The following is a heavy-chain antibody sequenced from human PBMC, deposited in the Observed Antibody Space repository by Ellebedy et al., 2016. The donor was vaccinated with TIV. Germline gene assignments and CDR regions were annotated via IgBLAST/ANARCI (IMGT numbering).Heavy chain of an antibody. D-gene: IGHD2-15*01. CDR2: TWCDGIAK. Sequence: PGGSLRLSCAASEFTFSTYHMHCVRQAPGKGLEWVSATWCDGIAKFYAESVKGRFTISRDNSQNTLYLEMNSLSADDTALYYCARELGGSGGSDFDYWGQGTLVTVSS. V-gene: IGHV3-33*01. J-gene: IGHJ4*02. CDR3: ARELGGSGGSDFDY. CDR1: EFTFSTYH.